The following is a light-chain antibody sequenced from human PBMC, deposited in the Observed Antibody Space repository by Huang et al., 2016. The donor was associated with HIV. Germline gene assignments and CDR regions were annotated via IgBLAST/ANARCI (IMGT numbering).Light chain of an antibody. CDR2: DAS. V-gene: IGKV3-11*01. CDR1: QSISNH. Sequence: IVLTQSPATLSWYLGERVTLSCRASQSISNHLAWYQQRPCQAPRLLIYDASTRVAGVPARFSGSGSGTDFTLTINSLEPEDFALYYCQQHDSWLSFGGGTKVEV. CDR3: QQHDSWLS. J-gene: IGKJ4*01.